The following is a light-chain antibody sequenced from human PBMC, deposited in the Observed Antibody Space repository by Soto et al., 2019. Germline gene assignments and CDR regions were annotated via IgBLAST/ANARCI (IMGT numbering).Light chain of an antibody. J-gene: IGLJ1*01. Sequence: QTVVTQEPSFSVSPGGTVTLTCGLSSGSVSTSYYPSWYQQTPGQAPRTLIYSTNTRSSGVPDRFSGSILGNKAALTITGAQADDESDYYCVLYMGSGIRVFGTGNKLTVL. CDR3: VLYMGSGIRV. CDR2: STN. CDR1: SGSVSTSYY. V-gene: IGLV8-61*01.